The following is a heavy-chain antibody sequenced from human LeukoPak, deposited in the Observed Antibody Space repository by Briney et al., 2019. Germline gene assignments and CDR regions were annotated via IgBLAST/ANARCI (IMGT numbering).Heavy chain of an antibody. CDR3: ARGLVRGVIIYAPDY. D-gene: IGHD3-10*01. V-gene: IGHV4-61*10. CDR1: GGSISSGSYY. CDR2: IYYSGST. J-gene: IGHJ4*02. Sequence: SETLSLTCTVSGGSISSGSYYWSWIRQPAGKGLEWIGYIYYSGSTYYNPSLKSRVTISVDTSKNQFSLKLSSVTAADTAVYYCARGLVRGVIIYAPDYWGQGTLVTVSS.